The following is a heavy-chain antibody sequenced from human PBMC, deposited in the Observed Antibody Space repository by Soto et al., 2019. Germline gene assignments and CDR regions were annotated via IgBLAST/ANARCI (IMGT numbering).Heavy chain of an antibody. CDR3: ARGQIRYFDWLSRAGAFDI. CDR1: GGSISSGGYY. J-gene: IGHJ3*02. Sequence: SETLSLTCTVSGGSISSGGYYWSWIRQHPGKGLEWIGYIYYSGRTYYKKSLKNQVTKSVDTSKNQFTLKLSSVTAADTAVYYCARGQIRYFDWLSRAGAFDIWGQGTMVTVSS. CDR2: IYYSGRT. V-gene: IGHV4-31*01. D-gene: IGHD3-9*01.